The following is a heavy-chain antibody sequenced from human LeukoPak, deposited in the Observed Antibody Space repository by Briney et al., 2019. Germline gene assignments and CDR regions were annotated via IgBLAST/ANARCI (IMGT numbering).Heavy chain of an antibody. V-gene: IGHV4-39*07. Sequence: SETLSLTCTVSGGSISSSSYYWGWIRQPPGKGLEWIGSIYYSGSTYYNPSLKSRVTISVDTSKNQFSLKLSSVTAADTAVYYCARDGAGSYRFDPWGQGTLVTVSS. J-gene: IGHJ5*02. CDR3: ARDGAGSYRFDP. CDR1: GGSISSSSYY. CDR2: IYYSGST. D-gene: IGHD1-26*01.